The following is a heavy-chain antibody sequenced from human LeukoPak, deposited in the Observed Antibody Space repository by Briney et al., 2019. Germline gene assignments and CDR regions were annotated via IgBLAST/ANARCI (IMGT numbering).Heavy chain of an antibody. Sequence: GGSLRLSCAASGFTFSSYGMHWVRQAPGKGLEWVAVISYDGSNKYYADSVKGRFTISRDNSKNTLYLQMNSLRAEDTAVYYCAKDHRPGCSGASCYLEYFQHWGQGTLVTVSS. V-gene: IGHV3-30*18. CDR1: GFTFSSYG. J-gene: IGHJ1*01. CDR2: ISYDGSNK. D-gene: IGHD2-15*01. CDR3: AKDHRPGCSGASCYLEYFQH.